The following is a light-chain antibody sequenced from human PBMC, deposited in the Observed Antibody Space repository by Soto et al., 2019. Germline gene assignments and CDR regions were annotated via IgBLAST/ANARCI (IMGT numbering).Light chain of an antibody. V-gene: IGKV1-39*01. CDR1: ESISRH. Sequence: DIQMTQSPSSLSASVGDRVTITCRASESISRHLNWYQQKPGKAPKILIYAASSLQNGVPSRFXGSGSGTDFTLTINNLQPEDFATYYCQQTYSTLSITFGQGTRL. CDR2: AAS. CDR3: QQTYSTLSIT. J-gene: IGKJ5*01.